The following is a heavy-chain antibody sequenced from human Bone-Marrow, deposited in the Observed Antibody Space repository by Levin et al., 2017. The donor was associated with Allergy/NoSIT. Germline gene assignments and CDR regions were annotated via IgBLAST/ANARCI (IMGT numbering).Heavy chain of an antibody. V-gene: IGHV3-74*01. CDR2: LNGDGTIT. J-gene: IGHJ3*01. CDR3: AREDGGSLDSFDV. D-gene: IGHD2-15*01. Sequence: GGSLRLSCAASGFTFSNYWMHWVRQAPGKGLVCVSRLNGDGTITEYADSVKGRFTISRDNAKNTLYLQMNSLRAEETAVYYCAREDGGSLDSFDVWGQGTMVTVSS. CDR1: GFTFSNYW.